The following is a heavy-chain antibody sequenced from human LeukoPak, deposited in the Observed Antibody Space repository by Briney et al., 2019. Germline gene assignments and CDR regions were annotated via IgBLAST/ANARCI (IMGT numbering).Heavy chain of an antibody. J-gene: IGHJ4*02. Sequence: GGSLRLSCAASGFSFNTYSMNWVRQAPGKGLEWVSHISSSSATIHYADSVKGRSTISRDNAKNSLYLQMNSLSAVDTAVYYCAGGESEYTASGDFAYWGQGALVTVSS. CDR1: GFSFNTYS. D-gene: IGHD3-10*01. CDR2: ISSSSATI. V-gene: IGHV3-48*01. CDR3: AGGESEYTASGDFAY.